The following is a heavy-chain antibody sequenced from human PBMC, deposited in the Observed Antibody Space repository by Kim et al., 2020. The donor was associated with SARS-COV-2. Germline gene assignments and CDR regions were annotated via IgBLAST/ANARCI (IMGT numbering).Heavy chain of an antibody. CDR2: IVVGSGNT. Sequence: SVKVSCKASGFTFTSSAVQWVRQARGQRLEWIGWIVVGSGNTNYAQKFQERVTITRDMSTSTAYMELSSLRSEDMAVYYCAADPYYYDSSGYYYGPDYYGMDVWGQGTTVTVSS. D-gene: IGHD3-22*01. J-gene: IGHJ6*02. V-gene: IGHV1-58*01. CDR3: AADPYYYDSSGYYYGPDYYGMDV. CDR1: GFTFTSSA.